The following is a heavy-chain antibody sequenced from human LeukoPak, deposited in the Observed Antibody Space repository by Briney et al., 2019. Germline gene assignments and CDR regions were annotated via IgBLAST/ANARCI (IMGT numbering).Heavy chain of an antibody. V-gene: IGHV3-23*01. J-gene: IGHJ4*02. Sequence: GGSLRLSCAASGFTFSSDGMSWVRQAPGKGPEWVSAISGSGGSTYYADSVKGRFIISRDNSKNTLYLQMNSLRAEDTAVYYCAKLTYYYDSSGLWGQGTLVTVSS. CDR1: GFTFSSDG. CDR2: ISGSGGST. D-gene: IGHD3-22*01. CDR3: AKLTYYYDSSGL.